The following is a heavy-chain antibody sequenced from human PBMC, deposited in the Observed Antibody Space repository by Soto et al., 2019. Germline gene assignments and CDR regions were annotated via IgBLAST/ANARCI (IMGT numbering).Heavy chain of an antibody. J-gene: IGHJ3*02. D-gene: IGHD6-19*01. CDR3: AGAGWGAVAGTAFDI. V-gene: IGHV4-4*02. CDR1: GGSISSSNW. Sequence: QVQLQESGPGLVKPSGTLSLTCAVSGGSISSSNWWSWVRQPPGKGLEWIGEIYHSGSTNYNPSLKSRVTISVDKSKNQFSLKLSSVTAADTAVYYCAGAGWGAVAGTAFDIWGQGTMVTVSS. CDR2: IYHSGST.